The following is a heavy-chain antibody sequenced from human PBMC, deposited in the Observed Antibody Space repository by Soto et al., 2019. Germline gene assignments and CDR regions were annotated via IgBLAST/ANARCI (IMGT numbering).Heavy chain of an antibody. CDR3: ARGGAECSAGSCPANWFDP. Sequence: GASGKVSWKDSGDTFSCCGITLVLQAPGQALERMGWISSYNGNTNYAQKLQGRVTMTTDTSTSTAYMELRSLRSDDTAVCYCARGGAECSAGSCPANWFDPWGQGTLVTVSS. D-gene: IGHD2-15*01. J-gene: IGHJ5*02. CDR2: ISSYNGNT. V-gene: IGHV1-18*01. CDR1: GDTFSCCG.